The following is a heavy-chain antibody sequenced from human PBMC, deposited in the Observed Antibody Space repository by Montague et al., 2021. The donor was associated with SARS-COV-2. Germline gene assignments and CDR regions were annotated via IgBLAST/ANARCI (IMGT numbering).Heavy chain of an antibody. Sequence: CAISGDSVSTNSGTWNWVRLSPSRGLEWLGRTYYRSEWYSDYSVSVKSRISINPDTSKNQFSLLLNPVTPEDTAVYYCARAERGSCGDGNCYQYFFNYWGQGTLVTVSS. CDR2: TYYRSEWYS. J-gene: IGHJ4*02. CDR3: ARAERGSCGDGNCYQYFFNY. V-gene: IGHV6-1*01. CDR1: GDSVSTNSGT. D-gene: IGHD2-15*01.